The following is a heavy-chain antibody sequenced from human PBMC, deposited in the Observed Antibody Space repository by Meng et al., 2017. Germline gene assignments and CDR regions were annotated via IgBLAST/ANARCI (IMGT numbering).Heavy chain of an antibody. J-gene: IGHJ4*02. CDR3: LDEAPRSDY. CDR1: GFTFNNYW. D-gene: IGHD1-1*01. Sequence: GWLVPPWGYRGLYVAASGFTFNNYWLHWVRQVSGKGLVWVLRISGDGSITNYADSVKGRFTISRDNAKNTLYLQMNSLRPEDTAVYYCLDEAPRSDYWGQGSLVTVSS. CDR2: ISGDGSIT. V-gene: IGHV3-74*01.